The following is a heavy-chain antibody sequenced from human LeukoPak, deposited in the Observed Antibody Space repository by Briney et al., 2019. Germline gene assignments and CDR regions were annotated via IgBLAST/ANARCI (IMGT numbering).Heavy chain of an antibody. CDR3: TTDIGYSGYDLSPWYYYYYGMDV. J-gene: IGHJ6*02. V-gene: IGHV3-15*01. CDR2: IKSKTDGGTT. Sequence: PGGSLRLSCAASVFTFSNAWMSWVRQAPGKGVEWVGRIKSKTDGGTTDYAARVKGRFTISRDDSKNTLYLQMNSLKTEDTAVYYCTTDIGYSGYDLSPWYYYYYGMDVWGQGTTVTVSS. D-gene: IGHD5-12*01. CDR1: VFTFSNAW.